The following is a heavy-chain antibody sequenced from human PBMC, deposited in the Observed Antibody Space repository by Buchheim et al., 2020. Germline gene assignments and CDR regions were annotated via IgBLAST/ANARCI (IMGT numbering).Heavy chain of an antibody. CDR2: ISHDEKNK. J-gene: IGHJ4*02. Sequence: QVQLVESGGGAVQPGRSLRLSCAASGFSFSSYAIHWVRQLPGEGLEWVAIISHDEKNKYYADSVKGRFAISRDNSKNTLYLQMNSLRAEDTAVYYCARVETTMVFFSPPDYWGQGTL. V-gene: IGHV3-30*09. CDR3: ARVETTMVFFSPPDY. D-gene: IGHD5-18*01. CDR1: GFSFSSYA.